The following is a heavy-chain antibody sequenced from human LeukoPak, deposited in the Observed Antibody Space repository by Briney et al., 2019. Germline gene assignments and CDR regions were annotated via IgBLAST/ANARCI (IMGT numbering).Heavy chain of an antibody. V-gene: IGHV4-39*01. Sequence: SETLSLTCTVSGGSISGSSYYWGWIRQPPGKGLEWIGSIYYSGSTYYNPSLKSRVTISVDTSKNQFSLKLSSVTAADTAVYYCARHQAGYSSGGSCSEFDYWGQGTLVTVSS. CDR1: GGSISGSSYY. CDR3: ARHQAGYSSGGSCSEFDY. CDR2: IYYSGST. J-gene: IGHJ4*02. D-gene: IGHD2-15*01.